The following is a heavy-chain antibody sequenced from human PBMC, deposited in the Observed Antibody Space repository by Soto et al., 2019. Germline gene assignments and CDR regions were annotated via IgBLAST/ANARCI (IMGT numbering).Heavy chain of an antibody. V-gene: IGHV4-59*01. CDR2: IYYSGST. CDR3: ARDSGPTGAFDY. J-gene: IGHJ4*02. Sequence: TSETLSLTCTVSGGSISSYYWSWIRQPPGKGLEWIGYIYYSGSTNYNPSLKSRVTISVDTSKNQFSLKLSSVTAADTAVYYCARDSGPTGAFDYWGQGTQVTVSS. CDR1: GGSISSYY. D-gene: IGHD1-1*01.